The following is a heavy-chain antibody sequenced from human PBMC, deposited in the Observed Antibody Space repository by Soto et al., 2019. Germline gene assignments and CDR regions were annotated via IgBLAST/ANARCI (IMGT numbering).Heavy chain of an antibody. CDR1: GGSIRSGGYY. CDR3: AREEYSRINWFDP. Sequence: PSETLSLTCTVSGGSIRSGGYYWSWIRQHPWKGLEWNGYIYYSGSTYYNPSLKSRVTISVDTSKNQFSLKLSSVTAADTAVYYCAREEYSRINWFDPWGQGTLVTVSS. V-gene: IGHV4-31*03. D-gene: IGHD6-6*01. CDR2: IYYSGST. J-gene: IGHJ5*02.